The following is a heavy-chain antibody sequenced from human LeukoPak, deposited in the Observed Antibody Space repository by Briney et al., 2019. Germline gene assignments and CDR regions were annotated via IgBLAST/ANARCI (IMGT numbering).Heavy chain of an antibody. CDR1: GFTFSSYG. J-gene: IGHJ1*01. CDR2: IRYDGSNK. CDR3: AKDIPDYGVTPKYFQH. V-gene: IGHV3-30*02. Sequence: GGSLRLSCAASGFTFSSYGMHWVRQAPGKGLEWVAFIRYDGSNKYYADSVKGRFTISRDNSKNTLYLQMNSLRSECTAVYYCAKDIPDYGVTPKYFQHWGQGTLVTVSS. D-gene: IGHD4-17*01.